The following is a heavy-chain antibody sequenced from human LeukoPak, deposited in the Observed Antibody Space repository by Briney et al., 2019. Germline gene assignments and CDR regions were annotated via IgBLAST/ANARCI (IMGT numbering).Heavy chain of an antibody. D-gene: IGHD6-19*01. CDR1: GFIFSVYW. V-gene: IGHV3-74*01. Sequence: GGSLRLSCAASGFIFSVYWMHWVRQAPGKGLVWVSRLNTDGRDTRYADSVQGRFTISRDNAKNTLYRQMNSLRAEDTAVYYYARSEAVAWSFDLWGRGTLVTVSS. CDR3: ARSEAVAWSFDL. J-gene: IGHJ2*01. CDR2: LNTDGRDT.